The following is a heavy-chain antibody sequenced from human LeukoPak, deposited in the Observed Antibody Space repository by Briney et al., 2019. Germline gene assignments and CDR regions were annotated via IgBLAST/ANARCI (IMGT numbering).Heavy chain of an antibody. V-gene: IGHV1-69*13. CDR2: IIPVFDTA. J-gene: IGHJ4*02. CDR1: GGTFSSYD. CDR3: ASQSRISMIRGVINFDY. D-gene: IGHD3-10*01. Sequence: EASVKVSCNASGGTFSSYDIRWVRQAPGQGLEWMGGIIPVFDTANYAQKFQGRVTITADESTNTAYMELSSLRFEDTAVYYCASQSRISMIRGVINFDYWGQGTLVTVSS.